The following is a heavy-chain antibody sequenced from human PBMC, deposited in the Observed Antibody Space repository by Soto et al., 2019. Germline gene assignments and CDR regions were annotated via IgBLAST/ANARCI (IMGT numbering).Heavy chain of an antibody. CDR2: TNTGNGNT. CDR3: ARVGIQLWFPGWFDP. CDR1: GYTFTTYA. D-gene: IGHD5-18*01. Sequence: ASVKVSCKASGYTFTTYAMHWVRQAPGQRLEWMGWTNTGNGNTQYSQRFQDRVTITRDTSASTAYMELSNLRPEDTAVYYCARVGIQLWFPGWFDPWGQGTLVTVSS. J-gene: IGHJ5*02. V-gene: IGHV1-3*04.